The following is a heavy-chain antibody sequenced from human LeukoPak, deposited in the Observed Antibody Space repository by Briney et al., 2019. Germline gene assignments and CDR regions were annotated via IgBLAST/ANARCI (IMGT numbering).Heavy chain of an antibody. D-gene: IGHD3-22*01. V-gene: IGHV3-23*01. CDR1: GFTFSSYG. CDR3: AKDKYHDSSGTFDY. Sequence: GGSLRLSCAVSGFTFSSYGMSWVRQAPGKGLEWVSRISGSGGGTHYAASVKGRFTISRDNSKNTLSLQMNSLRAEDTAVYYCAKDKYHDSSGTFDYWGQGTLITVSS. J-gene: IGHJ4*02. CDR2: ISGSGGGT.